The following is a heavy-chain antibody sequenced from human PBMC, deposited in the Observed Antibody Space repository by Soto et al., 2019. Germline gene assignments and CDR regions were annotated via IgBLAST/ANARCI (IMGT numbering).Heavy chain of an antibody. CDR2: ISSSSSYI. V-gene: IGHV3-21*01. D-gene: IGHD5-12*01. Sequence: EVQLVESGGGLVKPGGSLRLSCAASGFTFSSYSMNWVRQAPGKGLEWVSSISSSSSYIYYADSVKGRFTISRDNAKNSLYLQMNSLRAEDTAVYYCARGATHDYYYYYGMDVWGQGTTVTVSS. J-gene: IGHJ6*02. CDR1: GFTFSSYS. CDR3: ARGATHDYYYYYGMDV.